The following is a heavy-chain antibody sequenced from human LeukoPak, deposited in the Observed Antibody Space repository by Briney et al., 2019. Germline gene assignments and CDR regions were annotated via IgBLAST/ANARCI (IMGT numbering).Heavy chain of an antibody. CDR2: IYYSGST. D-gene: IGHD3-10*01. CDR3: ALNYYGSVGTFDY. Sequence: SETLSLTCTVSGGSISSYYWSWIRQPPGKGLEWIGYIYYSGSTNYNPSLKSRVTISVDTSKNQFSLKLSSVTAAHTAVYYCALNYYGSVGTFDYWGQGTLVTVSS. V-gene: IGHV4-59*01. CDR1: GGSISSYY. J-gene: IGHJ4*02.